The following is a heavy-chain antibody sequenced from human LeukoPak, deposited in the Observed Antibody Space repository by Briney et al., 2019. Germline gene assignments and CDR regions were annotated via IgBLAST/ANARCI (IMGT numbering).Heavy chain of an antibody. CDR1: GYTFTSYD. CDR3: ATFQWLVQYFDY. D-gene: IGHD6-19*01. CDR2: MNPNSGNT. V-gene: IGHV1-8*01. Sequence: ASVKVSCKASGYTFTSYDINWVRQATGQGLEWMGWMNPNSGNTGYAQKFQGRVTMTRNTSISTAYMELSSLRSEDTAVYYCATFQWLVQYFDYWGQGTLVTVSS. J-gene: IGHJ4*02.